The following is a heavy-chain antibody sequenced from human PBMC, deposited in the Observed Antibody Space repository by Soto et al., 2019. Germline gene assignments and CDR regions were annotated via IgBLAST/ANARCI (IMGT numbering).Heavy chain of an antibody. CDR1: GFTFSSYW. Sequence: GGSLRLSCAASGFTFSSYWMHWVRQAPGKGLVWVSRINSDGSSTSYADSVKGRFTISRDNAKNTLYLQMNSLRAEDTAVYYCARGGHYYDSSGYLVYWGQGTLVTVSS. CDR3: ARGGHYYDSSGYLVY. J-gene: IGHJ4*02. CDR2: INSDGSST. D-gene: IGHD3-22*01. V-gene: IGHV3-74*01.